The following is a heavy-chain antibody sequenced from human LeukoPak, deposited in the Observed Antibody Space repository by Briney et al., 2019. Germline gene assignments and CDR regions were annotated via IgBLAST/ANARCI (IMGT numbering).Heavy chain of an antibody. V-gene: IGHV1-69*02. Sequence: SSVKVSSKASGGTFISYTISWVRQAPGQGLEWMGRIIPILGIANYAQKFQGRVTITADKSTSTAYMELSSLRSEDTAVYYCARASSSGYYYMDVWGKGTTVTVSS. D-gene: IGHD3-10*01. CDR1: GGTFISYT. CDR2: IIPILGIA. CDR3: ARASSSGYYYMDV. J-gene: IGHJ6*03.